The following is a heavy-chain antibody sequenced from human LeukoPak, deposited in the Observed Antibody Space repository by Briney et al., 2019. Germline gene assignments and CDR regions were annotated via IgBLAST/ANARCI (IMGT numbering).Heavy chain of an antibody. CDR2: VKSKTDGGTT. V-gene: IGHV3-15*01. D-gene: IGHD3-16*02. CDR1: GFTFSDTW. J-gene: IGHJ4*02. CDR3: NFHATDDYLWGTYRFDY. Sequence: PGGSLRLSCAASGFTFSDTWMNWVRQAPGEGLEWVGRVKSKTDGGTTDYAAPVKGRFTISRDDSTNTVFLHLKSLKTEETAMYYCNFHATDDYLWGTYRFDYWGQGILVIVSS.